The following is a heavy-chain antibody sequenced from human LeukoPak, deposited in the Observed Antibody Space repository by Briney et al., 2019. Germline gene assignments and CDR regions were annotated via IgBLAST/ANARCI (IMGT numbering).Heavy chain of an antibody. Sequence: PGGSLRLSCAASGFTFSSYGMHWVRQAPGKGLEWVAVISYDGSNKYYADSVKGRFTISRDNSKNTLYLQMNSLRAEDTAVYYCAKVTFRRGWHNNYFDYWGQGTLVTVSS. CDR3: AKVTFRRGWHNNYFDY. V-gene: IGHV3-30*18. CDR2: ISYDGSNK. CDR1: GFTFSSYG. J-gene: IGHJ4*02. D-gene: IGHD6-19*01.